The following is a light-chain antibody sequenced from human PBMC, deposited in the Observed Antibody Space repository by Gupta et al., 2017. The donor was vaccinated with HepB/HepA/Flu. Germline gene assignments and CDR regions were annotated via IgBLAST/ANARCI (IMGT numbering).Light chain of an antibody. CDR2: DVS. CDR3: SSYTSSSTLGV. CDR1: SSDVGGYNY. Sequence: QSALTQPASVSGSPGQSITIYCTGTSSDVGGYNYVSWYQQHPGKAPKLMIYDVSNRPSGVSNRFSGSKSGNTASLTISGLQPEDEADYCCSSYTSSSTLGVFGGGTKLTVL. J-gene: IGLJ3*02. V-gene: IGLV2-14*01.